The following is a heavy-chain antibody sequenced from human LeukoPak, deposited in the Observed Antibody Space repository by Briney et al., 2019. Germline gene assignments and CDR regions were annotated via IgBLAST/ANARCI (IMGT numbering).Heavy chain of an antibody. V-gene: IGHV3-66*01. CDR3: ARDASCIAAVGRYYGMNV. CDR2: IYSGGST. CDR1: RFTVSSNY. D-gene: IGHD6-13*01. J-gene: IGHJ6*02. Sequence: GGSLRLSCAASRFTVSSNYMSWVRQAPGKGLEWVSAIYSGGSTFYADSVKGRFTISRDNFTNSLDLQMNRLRVEDTAVYYCARDASCIAAVGRYYGMNVWGQGTTVIVS.